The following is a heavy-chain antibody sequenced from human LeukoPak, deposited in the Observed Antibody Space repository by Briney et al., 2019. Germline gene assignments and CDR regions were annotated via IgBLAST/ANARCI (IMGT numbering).Heavy chain of an antibody. CDR2: IYYSGST. V-gene: IGHV4-39*01. D-gene: IGHD3-3*01. CDR3: ARLCKEIVEWLLHNWFDP. CDR1: VDPISSRSYY. Sequence: SETLSLTCTVPVDPISSRSYYSGCIRQPPGKGMEWPGSIYYSGSTYYNPSLKSRVTISVDTSKNQFSLKLSTVTAADTAVYYCARLCKEIVEWLLHNWFDPWGQGTLVTVSS. J-gene: IGHJ5*02.